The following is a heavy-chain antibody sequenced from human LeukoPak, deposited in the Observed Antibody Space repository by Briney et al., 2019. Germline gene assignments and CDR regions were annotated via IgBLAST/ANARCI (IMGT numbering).Heavy chain of an antibody. D-gene: IGHD3-10*01. CDR1: GGSFSGYY. V-gene: IGHV4-34*01. J-gene: IGHJ3*02. CDR2: INHSGST. CDR3: ARGPGGAFDI. Sequence: SETLPLTCAVYGGSFSGYYWSWIRQPPGKGLEWIGEINHSGSTNYNPSLKSRVTISVDTSKNQFSLKLSSVTAADTAVYYCARGPGGAFDIWGQGTMVTVSS.